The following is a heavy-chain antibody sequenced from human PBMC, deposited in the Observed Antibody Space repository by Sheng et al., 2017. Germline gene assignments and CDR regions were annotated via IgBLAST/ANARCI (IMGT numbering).Heavy chain of an antibody. V-gene: IGHV3-33*01. J-gene: IGHJ3*02. Sequence: QVQLVESGGGVVQPGRSLRLSCAASGFTFSSYGMHWVRQAPGKGLEWVAVIWYDGSNKYYADSVKGRFTISRDNSKNTLYLQMNSLRAEDTAVYYCARILDYGGNSAAFDIWGQGTMVTV. D-gene: IGHD4-17*01. CDR1: GFTFSSYG. CDR2: IWYDGSNK. CDR3: ARILDYGGNSAAFDI.